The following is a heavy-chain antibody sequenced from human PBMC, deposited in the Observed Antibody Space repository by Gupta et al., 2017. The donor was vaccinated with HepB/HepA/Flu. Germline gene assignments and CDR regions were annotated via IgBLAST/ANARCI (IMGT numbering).Heavy chain of an antibody. V-gene: IGHV6-1*01. Sequence: QVQLQQSGPGLVKPSQTLSLTCAISGDSVSSNSAAWNWIRQSPSRGLEWLGRTYYRSKWYNDYAVSVKSRITINPDTSKNQFSLQLNSVTPEDTAVYYCARALGPEIITIFGVVIPGPFDYWGQGTLVTVS. CDR2: TYYRSKWYN. CDR1: GDSVSSNSAA. CDR3: ARALGPEIITIFGVVIPGPFDY. J-gene: IGHJ4*02. D-gene: IGHD3-3*01.